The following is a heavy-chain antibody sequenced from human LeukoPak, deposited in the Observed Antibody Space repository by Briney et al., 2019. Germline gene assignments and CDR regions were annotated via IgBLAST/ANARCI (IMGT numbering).Heavy chain of an antibody. J-gene: IGHJ6*03. V-gene: IGHV3-21*04. Sequence: GGSLRLSCAASGFTFSSYSMNWVRQAPGKGLEWVSSISSSSSYIYYADSVKGRFTISRDNPKNTLYLQMNSLRGEDTAVYYCAPLGGYCSGGTCYSLDVWGKGTTVTVSS. CDR2: ISSSSSYI. CDR3: APLGGYCSGGTCYSLDV. CDR1: GFTFSSYS. D-gene: IGHD2-15*01.